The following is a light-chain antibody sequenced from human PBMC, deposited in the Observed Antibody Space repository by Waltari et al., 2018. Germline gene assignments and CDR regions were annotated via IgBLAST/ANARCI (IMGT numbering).Light chain of an antibody. CDR2: GNN. V-gene: IGLV1-40*01. CDR1: SSNIRAGYA. Sequence: QSILTPPPSVSGAPGQPVTISCTGSSSNIRAGYAVHWSQQLPGAAPKLIIYGNNNRPSGVPDRFAGSKSGTSASLDITGLQTEDEADYYCQSYDSRLSDSGVFGGGTKVTVL. CDR3: QSYDSRLSDSGV. J-gene: IGLJ3*02.